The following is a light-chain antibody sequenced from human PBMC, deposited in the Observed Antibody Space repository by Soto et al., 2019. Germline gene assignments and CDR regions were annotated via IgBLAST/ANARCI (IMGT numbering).Light chain of an antibody. J-gene: IGKJ4*01. CDR1: RDISNY. Sequence: DIQMTQSPSSLSATIGDIVTISCQASRDISNYINWYQQKPGRAPKLLIYDVSNLETGVPSRFSGSGSGTDFTFTISSLQPEDIATYYCQQYLSLPPLTFGGGTRVEIK. CDR3: QQYLSLPPLT. V-gene: IGKV1-33*01. CDR2: DVS.